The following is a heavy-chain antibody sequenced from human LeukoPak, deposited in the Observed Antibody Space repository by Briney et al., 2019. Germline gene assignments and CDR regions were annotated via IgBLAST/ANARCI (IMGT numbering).Heavy chain of an antibody. CDR1: GFTFSSYS. D-gene: IGHD5-18*01. CDR3: ARDWALGGYSYGYSWFDP. V-gene: IGHV3-21*01. Sequence: PGGSLRLSCAASGFTFSSYSMNGVRQAPGKGLEWVSSISSSSSYIYYADSVKGRFTISRDNAKNSLYLQMNSLRAEDTAVYYCARDWALGGYSYGYSWFDPWGQGTLVTVSS. CDR2: ISSSSSYI. J-gene: IGHJ5*02.